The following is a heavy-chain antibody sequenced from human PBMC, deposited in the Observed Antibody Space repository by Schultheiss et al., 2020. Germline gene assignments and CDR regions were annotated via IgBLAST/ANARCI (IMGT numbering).Heavy chain of an antibody. J-gene: IGHJ4*02. CDR1: GFTFSSYG. Sequence: GGSLRLSCAASGFTFSSYGMHWVRQAPGKGLEWVAVISYDGSNKYYADSVKGRFTISRDNSKNTLYLQMNSLRAEDTAVYYCAKVRYYDFWSTAGGFDYWGQGTLVTVPS. CDR2: ISYDGSNK. CDR3: AKVRYYDFWSTAGGFDY. D-gene: IGHD3-3*01. V-gene: IGHV3-30*12.